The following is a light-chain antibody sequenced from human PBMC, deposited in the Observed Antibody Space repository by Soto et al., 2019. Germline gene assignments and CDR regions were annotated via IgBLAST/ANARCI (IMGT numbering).Light chain of an antibody. CDR3: SSFTTITTWV. J-gene: IGLJ3*02. V-gene: IGLV2-14*01. CDR2: QVS. CDR1: TSDVGAYNY. Sequence: QSALTQPASVSGSPGQSITISCTGTTSDVGAYNYVSWYQQHPGRAPKLLIYQVSYRPSGVSNRFSGSKSGNTAYLTISGLQADDESDYYCSSFTTITTWVFGGGTKLTVL.